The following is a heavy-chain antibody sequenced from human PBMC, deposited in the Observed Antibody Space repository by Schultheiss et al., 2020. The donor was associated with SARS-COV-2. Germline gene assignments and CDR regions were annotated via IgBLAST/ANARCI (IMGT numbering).Heavy chain of an antibody. CDR3: TTAIVGVDYLYLDY. CDR1: GFTFSNAW. Sequence: GGSLRLSCAASGFTFSNAWMSWVRQAPGKGLEWVGRIKSKTDGGTTDYAAPVKGRFTISRDDSKNTLYLQMNSLKTEDTAVYYCTTAIVGVDYLYLDYWGQGTLVTVSS. J-gene: IGHJ4*02. D-gene: IGHD1-26*01. CDR2: IKSKTDGGTT. V-gene: IGHV3-15*01.